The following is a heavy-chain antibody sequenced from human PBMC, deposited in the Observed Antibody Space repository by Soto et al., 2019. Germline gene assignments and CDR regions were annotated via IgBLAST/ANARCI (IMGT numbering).Heavy chain of an antibody. Sequence: SLRLSCADSGFTFSSYAMHWVRQAPGKGLEWVAIISYDGSIKYYADSVKSRFTISRDNSKNTLYLQMNSLRAEDTAVYYCARDLSGYGYDYWGQGTLVTSPQ. CDR3: ARDLSGYGYDY. D-gene: IGHD5-18*01. CDR1: GFTFSSYA. J-gene: IGHJ4*02. V-gene: IGHV3-30*04. CDR2: ISYDGSIK.